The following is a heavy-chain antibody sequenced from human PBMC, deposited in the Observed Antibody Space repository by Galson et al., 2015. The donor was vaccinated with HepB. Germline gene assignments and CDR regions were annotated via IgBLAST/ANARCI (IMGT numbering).Heavy chain of an antibody. CDR3: ARDAPETAEQLVRRYYYGMDV. Sequence: SVKVSCKASGYTFTSYYMHWVRQAPGQGLEWMGIINPSGGSTSYAQKFQGRVTMTRDTSTSTVYMELSSLRSEDTAVYYCARDAPETAEQLVRRYYYGMDVWGQGTTVTVSS. J-gene: IGHJ6*02. D-gene: IGHD6-13*01. CDR2: INPSGGST. V-gene: IGHV1-46*01. CDR1: GYTFTSYY.